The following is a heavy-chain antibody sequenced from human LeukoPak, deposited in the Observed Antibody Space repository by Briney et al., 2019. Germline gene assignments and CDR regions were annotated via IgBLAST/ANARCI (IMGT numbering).Heavy chain of an antibody. CDR3: ASGNGFSSGYPLDY. Sequence: APVKVSCKASGGTFSSYAISWVRQAPGQGLEWMGRIIPILGIANYAQKFQGRVTITADKSTSTAYMGLSSLRSEDTAVYYCASGNGFSSGYPLDYWGQGTLVTVSS. CDR2: IIPILGIA. D-gene: IGHD3-22*01. J-gene: IGHJ4*02. CDR1: GGTFSSYA. V-gene: IGHV1-69*04.